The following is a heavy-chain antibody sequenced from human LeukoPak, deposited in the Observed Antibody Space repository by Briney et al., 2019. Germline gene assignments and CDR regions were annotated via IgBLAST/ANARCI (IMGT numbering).Heavy chain of an antibody. CDR3: ARVPAAIVYYYYYMDV. CDR2: IYTSGST. Sequence: PSETLSLTCTVSGGSISSYYWSWIRQPAGKGLEWIGRIYTSGSTNYNPSLKSRVTISVDTSKNQFSLKLSSVTAADTAVYYCARVPAAIVYYYYYMDVWGKGTTVTVSS. J-gene: IGHJ6*03. V-gene: IGHV4-4*07. CDR1: GGSISSYY. D-gene: IGHD2-2*02.